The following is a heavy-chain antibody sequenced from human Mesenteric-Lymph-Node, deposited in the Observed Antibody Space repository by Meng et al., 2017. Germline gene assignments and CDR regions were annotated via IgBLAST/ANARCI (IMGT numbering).Heavy chain of an antibody. CDR2: ISPNGYTT. CDR1: GFTFSAYP. Sequence: GESLKISCLASGFTFSAYPIHWVRQAPGKGLESVSAISPNGYTTYYADSVKGRFTISRDNAKNTLYLQMGSLRFEDTAVYYCARVRGVQLWLLDAFDIWGQGTMVTVSS. D-gene: IGHD5-18*01. CDR3: ARVRGVQLWLLDAFDI. V-gene: IGHV3-64*02. J-gene: IGHJ3*02.